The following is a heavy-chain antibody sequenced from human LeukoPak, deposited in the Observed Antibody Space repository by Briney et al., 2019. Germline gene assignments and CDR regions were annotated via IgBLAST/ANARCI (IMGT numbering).Heavy chain of an antibody. Sequence: SETLSLTCTVSGGSISSYYWSWIRQPPGKGLEWIGYIYYSGSTNYNPSLKSRVTISVDTSKNQFSLKLSSVTAADTAVYHCARAGSGGSSGRYYYYYMDVWGKGTTVTISS. V-gene: IGHV4-59*01. CDR3: ARAGSGGSSGRYYYYYMDV. CDR1: GGSISSYY. D-gene: IGHD2-15*01. J-gene: IGHJ6*03. CDR2: IYYSGST.